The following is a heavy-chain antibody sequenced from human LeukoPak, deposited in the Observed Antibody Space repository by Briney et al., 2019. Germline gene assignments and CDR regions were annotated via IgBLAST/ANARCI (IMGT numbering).Heavy chain of an antibody. D-gene: IGHD3-22*01. Sequence: ASVKVSCKASGYAFTSYYMHWVRQAPGQGLEWMGIINPSGGSTSYAQKFQGRVTMTRDTSTSTVYMELSSLRSEDTAVYYCARRDYYDSSGPLGWFDPWGQGTLVTVSS. CDR1: GYAFTSYY. CDR2: INPSGGST. CDR3: ARRDYYDSSGPLGWFDP. V-gene: IGHV1-46*01. J-gene: IGHJ5*02.